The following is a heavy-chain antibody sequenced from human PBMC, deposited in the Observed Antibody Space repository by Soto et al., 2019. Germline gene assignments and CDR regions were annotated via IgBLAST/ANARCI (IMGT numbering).Heavy chain of an antibody. D-gene: IGHD3-10*01. CDR3: AGDIALTPGRSDPFVI. V-gene: IGHV1-18*01. J-gene: IGHJ3*02. CDR2: ISAYNGNT. Sequence: ASVKVSCKASGYTFTSYGISWVRQAPGQGLEWMGWISAYNGNTNYAQKLQGRVTMTTDTSTSTSYMELRSLRSDDTAVYYCAGDIALTPGRSDPFVIWDQGTMVTVS. CDR1: GYTFTSYG.